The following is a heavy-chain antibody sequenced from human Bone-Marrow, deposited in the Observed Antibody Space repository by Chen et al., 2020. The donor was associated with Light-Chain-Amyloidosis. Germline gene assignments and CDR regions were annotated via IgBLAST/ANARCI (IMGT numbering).Heavy chain of an antibody. CDR3: ARRRDGYNFDY. Sequence: SLKISCKGSGYTFPNYWIGWVRQMPGKGLEWMGVIYPDDSDARYSPSFEGQVTISADKSITXXXXXXXXXXASXXXMYYCARRRDGYNFDYWGQGTLVTVSS. CDR2: IYPDDSDA. V-gene: IGHV5-51*01. CDR1: GYTFPNYW. J-gene: IGHJ4*02. D-gene: IGHD2-21*01.